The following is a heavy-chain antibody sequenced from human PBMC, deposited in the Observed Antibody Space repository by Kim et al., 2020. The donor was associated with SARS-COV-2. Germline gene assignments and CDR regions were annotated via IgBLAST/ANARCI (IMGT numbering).Heavy chain of an antibody. J-gene: IGHJ4*02. CDR3: ARRITGTKAVDY. CDR2: ISSNGGST. D-gene: IGHD1-20*01. V-gene: IGHV3-64*01. CDR1: GFTFSSYA. Sequence: GGSLRLSCAASGFTFSSYAMHWVRQAPGKGLEYVSAISSNGGSTYYANSVKGRFTISRDNSKNTLYLQMGSLRAEDMAVYYCARRITGTKAVDYWGQGTLVTVSS.